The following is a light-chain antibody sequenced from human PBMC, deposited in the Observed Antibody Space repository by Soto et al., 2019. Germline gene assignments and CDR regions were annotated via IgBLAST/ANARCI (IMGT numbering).Light chain of an antibody. CDR3: CSYAGSYTPV. J-gene: IGLJ2*01. V-gene: IGLV2-11*01. CDR1: SSDVGGYNY. CDR2: DVS. Sequence: QSALTQPRSVSGSPGQSVTISCTGTSSDVGGYNYVSWYQQHPGKAPKLMIYDVSKRPSGVPDRFSGSKSGNTASLTISGLQAEDEADYYCCSYAGSYTPVFGGGTKLTVI.